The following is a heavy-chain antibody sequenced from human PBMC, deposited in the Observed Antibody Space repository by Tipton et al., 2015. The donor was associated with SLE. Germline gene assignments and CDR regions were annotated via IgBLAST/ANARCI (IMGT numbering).Heavy chain of an antibody. D-gene: IGHD4-17*01. J-gene: IGHJ3*02. CDR2: ISGSGDIT. Sequence: SLRLSCAASGFTFRTYVMSWVRQAPGKGLEWVSSISGSGDITYYADSVKGRFTISRDNSKNTLYLQMNSLRAEDTAVYYCAKSMTTVFAFDIWDQGTMVTVSS. CDR1: GFTFRTYV. CDR3: AKSMTTVFAFDI. V-gene: IGHV3-23*01.